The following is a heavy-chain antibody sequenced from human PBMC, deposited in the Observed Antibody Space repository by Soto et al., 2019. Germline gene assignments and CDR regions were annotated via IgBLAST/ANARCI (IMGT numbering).Heavy chain of an antibody. CDR3: ARGGSTNWSSFDC. V-gene: IGHV3-23*01. J-gene: IGHJ4*02. Sequence: GGSLRLSCTASGFTFTNYAMTWVRQAPGKGLEWVSTISGAGRNTYYVDSVKGRFTISRDSSQSTLSLRMNSLRVEDTAVYYCARGGSTNWSSFDCWGQGTLVTVSS. CDR1: GFTFTNYA. CDR2: ISGAGRNT. D-gene: IGHD6-13*01.